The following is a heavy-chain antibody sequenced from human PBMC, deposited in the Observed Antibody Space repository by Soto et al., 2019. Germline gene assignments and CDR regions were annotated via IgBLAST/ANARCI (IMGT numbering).Heavy chain of an antibody. V-gene: IGHV4-61*01. J-gene: IGHJ5*02. CDR1: GGSXSSGSYY. CDR3: ARDSGYNYGSFRWFDP. CDR2: IYYSGST. Sequence: SETLSLTCTVSGGSXSSGSYYRSWIRQTPGKGLEWIGYIYYSGSTNYTPSLKSRVTISVDTSKNQFSLKLSSVTAADTAVYYCARDSGYNYGSFRWFDPWGQGTLVTVSS. D-gene: IGHD5-18*01.